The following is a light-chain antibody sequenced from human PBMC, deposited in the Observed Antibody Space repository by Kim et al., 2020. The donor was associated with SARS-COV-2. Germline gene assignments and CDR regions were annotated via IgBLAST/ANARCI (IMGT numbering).Light chain of an antibody. V-gene: IGKV4-1*01. J-gene: IGKJ2*01. CDR3: QQYDSTPYT. Sequence: RVTINCKSSQSVLSSSNDKNYLAWYQQKPGQPPKLLISWASTRESGVPDRFSGSGSGTDFTLTISSLQAEDVAVYYCQQYDSTPYTFGQGTKVQI. CDR2: WAS. CDR1: QSVLSSSNDKNY.